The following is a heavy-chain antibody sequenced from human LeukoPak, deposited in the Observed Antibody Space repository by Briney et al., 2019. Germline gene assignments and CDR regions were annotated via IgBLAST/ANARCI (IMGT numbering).Heavy chain of an antibody. Sequence: GGSLRLSCAASGFTFSSYWMSWVRQAPGKGLEWVANIKQDGSEKYYVDSVKGRFTISRDNAKNSLYLQMNSLRAEDTAVYYCARDHRCEVVRGVIDYWGQGTLVTVSS. CDR3: ARDHRCEVVRGVIDY. CDR2: IKQDGSEK. V-gene: IGHV3-7*01. CDR1: GFTFSSYW. D-gene: IGHD3-10*01. J-gene: IGHJ4*02.